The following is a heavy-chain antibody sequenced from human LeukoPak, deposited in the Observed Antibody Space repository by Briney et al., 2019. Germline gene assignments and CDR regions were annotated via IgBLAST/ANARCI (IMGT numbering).Heavy chain of an antibody. CDR2: IDKIGDKT. CDR1: GFSFSSFA. J-gene: IGHJ4*02. D-gene: IGHD6-13*01. Sequence: GGSLRLSCVASGFSFSSFAMSWVRHAPGKGLEWVSGIDKIGDKTYNADSVKGRFTISRDNSKNTLYLQMNSLRAGDTAVYYCARASLLPLYSSSWYYFDYWGQGTLVTVSS. CDR3: ARASLLPLYSSSWYYFDY. V-gene: IGHV3-23*01.